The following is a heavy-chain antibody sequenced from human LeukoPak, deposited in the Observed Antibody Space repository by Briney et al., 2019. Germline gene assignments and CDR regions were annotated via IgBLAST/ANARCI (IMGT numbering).Heavy chain of an antibody. D-gene: IGHD2-2*03. CDR2: IYTSGST. Sequence: SSETLSLTCTVSGGSISSYYWSWIRQPPGKGLEWVGYIYTSGSTNYNPSLKRRVTISVDTSKNQFSLKLSFVTAADTAVYYCARHVGYCSSTSCYGAHDFDIWGQGTMVTVSS. CDR3: ARHVGYCSSTSCYGAHDFDI. J-gene: IGHJ3*02. V-gene: IGHV4-4*09. CDR1: GGSISSYY.